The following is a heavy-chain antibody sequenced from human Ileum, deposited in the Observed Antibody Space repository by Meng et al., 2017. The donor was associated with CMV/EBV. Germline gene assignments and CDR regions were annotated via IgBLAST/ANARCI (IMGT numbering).Heavy chain of an antibody. V-gene: IGHV4-4*02. CDR1: VGYSTGSSW. D-gene: IGHD6-13*01. Sequence: VVSVGYSTGSSWWTWVRQPPGKRLEWLGEIYHSGSTNYNPSLESRVTMTVDKSSNQLSLKLTSVTAADTAVYYCTRASSTWSHFDTWGQGTLVTVSS. J-gene: IGHJ5*02. CDR3: TRASSTWSHFDT. CDR2: IYHSGST.